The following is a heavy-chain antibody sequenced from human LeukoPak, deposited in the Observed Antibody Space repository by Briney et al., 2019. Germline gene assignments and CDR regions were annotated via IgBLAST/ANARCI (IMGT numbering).Heavy chain of an antibody. CDR3: ATNAVVVAATGVLDI. CDR1: VTVRSNY. Sequence: PGGSLRLSCAASVTVRSNYMTWVRQAPGKGLEWVSVIYSGGSTYYADSVKGRFTISRDNSQNTLYLQMNGLRAEDTGVYYCATNAVVVAATGVLDIWGQGTMVTVSS. CDR2: IYSGGST. D-gene: IGHD2-15*01. V-gene: IGHV3-53*05. J-gene: IGHJ3*02.